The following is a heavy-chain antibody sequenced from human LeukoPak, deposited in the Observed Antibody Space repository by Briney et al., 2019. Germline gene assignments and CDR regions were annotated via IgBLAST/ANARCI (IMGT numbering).Heavy chain of an antibody. V-gene: IGHV3-21*01. J-gene: IGHJ4*02. D-gene: IGHD3-22*01. Sequence: GGSLRLSCAASGFTFSSYSMNWVRQAPGKGLEWVSSISSSSSYIYYADSVKGRFTISRDNAKNSLYLQMNSLRAEDTAVYYCARDQDQYYDSSVYFPYWGQATMVTVSS. CDR3: ARDQDQYYDSSVYFPY. CDR1: GFTFSSYS. CDR2: ISSSSSYI.